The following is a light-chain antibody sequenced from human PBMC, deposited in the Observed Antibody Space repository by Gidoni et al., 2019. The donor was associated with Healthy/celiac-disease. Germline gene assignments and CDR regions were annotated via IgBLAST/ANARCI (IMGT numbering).Light chain of an antibody. V-gene: IGKV1-39*01. CDR3: QQSYSTPRT. J-gene: IGKJ2*01. CDR2: AAS. Sequence: DLQMTQSPSSLSASVGDRVTITCRASQSITSYLNWYQKKPGKTPKLLIYAASSLQSGVPKRFSGSGSGQDFTLTISSLQPEDWATYYCQQSYSTPRTFGEGTKVEIK. CDR1: QSITSY.